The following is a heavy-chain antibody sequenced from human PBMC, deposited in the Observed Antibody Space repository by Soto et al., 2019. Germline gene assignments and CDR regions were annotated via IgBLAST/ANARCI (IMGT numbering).Heavy chain of an antibody. V-gene: IGHV4-4*02. J-gene: IGHJ5*02. Sequence: SETLSLTCAVSGGSISSSNWWSWVRQPPGKGLEWIGEIYHSGSTNYNPSLKSRVTISVDKSKNQFSLKLSSVTAADTAVYYCARAPIAAAGPGVDPWGQGTLVTVSS. CDR2: IYHSGST. CDR3: ARAPIAAAGPGVDP. CDR1: GGSISSSNW. D-gene: IGHD6-13*01.